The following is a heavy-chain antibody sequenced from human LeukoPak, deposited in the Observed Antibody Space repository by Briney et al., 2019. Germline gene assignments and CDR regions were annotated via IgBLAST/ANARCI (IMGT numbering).Heavy chain of an antibody. J-gene: IGHJ5*02. V-gene: IGHV1-2*07. Sequence: ASVKVSCKASGYTFNHNYLHWVRQAPGQGLEWMGWINPNNPATHSSHKFQGRVTMTSDSSISTVYLGVNRLKPDDTAVYLCARVRDYSNSPFNWFDAWGQGTLVIVPS. CDR2: INPNNPAT. CDR1: GYTFNHNY. CDR3: ARVRDYSNSPFNWFDA. D-gene: IGHD6-6*01.